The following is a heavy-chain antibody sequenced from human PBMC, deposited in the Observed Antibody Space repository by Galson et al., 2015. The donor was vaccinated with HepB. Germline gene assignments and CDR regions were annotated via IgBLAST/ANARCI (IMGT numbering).Heavy chain of an antibody. CDR3: VRDLNYMES. J-gene: IGHJ5*02. D-gene: IGHD3-10*01. V-gene: IGHV3-7*03. Sequence: LRLSCAASEFIFSRYWMSWVRQAPGKGLEWVANIKHDGSEKQYVDSVKGRFVISRDNAQNSVYLQMNSLRAEDTAVYFCVRDLNYMESWGQGTLVAVSS. CDR1: EFIFSRYW. CDR2: IKHDGSEK.